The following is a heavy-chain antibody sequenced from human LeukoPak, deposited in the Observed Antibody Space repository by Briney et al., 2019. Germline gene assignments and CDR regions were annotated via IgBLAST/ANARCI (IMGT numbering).Heavy chain of an antibody. J-gene: IGHJ4*02. V-gene: IGHV4-4*02. D-gene: IGHD6-13*01. Sequence: SETLSLTCAVSGGSISSSNWWSWIRQPPGKGLEWIGEINHSGSTNYNPSLKSRVTISVDTSKNQFSLKLSSVTAADTAVCYCACFWAAAGTSYWGQGTLVTVSS. CDR2: INHSGST. CDR3: ACFWAAAGTSY. CDR1: GGSISSSNW.